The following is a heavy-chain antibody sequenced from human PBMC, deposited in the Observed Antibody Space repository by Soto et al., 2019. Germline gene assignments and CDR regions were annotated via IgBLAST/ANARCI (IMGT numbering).Heavy chain of an antibody. CDR3: ARDPTYWDYYDSSGYRYGMDV. J-gene: IGHJ6*02. Sequence: QVQLVQSGAEVKKPGASVKVSCKASGYTFTSYGISWVRQAPGQGLEWMGWISAYNGNTNYAQKLQGRVTMTTDTSTSTAYMELRSLRSDDTAVYYCARDPTYWDYYDSSGYRYGMDVWGQGTTVTVSS. D-gene: IGHD3-22*01. V-gene: IGHV1-18*01. CDR2: ISAYNGNT. CDR1: GYTFTSYG.